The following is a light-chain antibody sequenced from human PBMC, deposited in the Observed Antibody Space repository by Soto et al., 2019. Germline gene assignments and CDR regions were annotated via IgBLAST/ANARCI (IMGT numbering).Light chain of an antibody. Sequence: DIQMTQSPSTLSASVGDGVTITCRASQNISVWLAWYQQRPGKAPKFLIYDASNLETGVSSRFSGSGSGTEVTLNIRSLQPDDFATYYCQQYDSSTSTFGQGTKLEIK. CDR2: DAS. CDR3: QQYDSSTST. V-gene: IGKV1-5*01. CDR1: QNISVW. J-gene: IGKJ2*01.